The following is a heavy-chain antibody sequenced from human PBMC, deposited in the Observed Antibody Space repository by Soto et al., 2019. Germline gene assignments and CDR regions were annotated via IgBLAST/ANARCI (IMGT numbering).Heavy chain of an antibody. CDR3: AGGTSYFDY. J-gene: IGHJ4*02. Sequence: QVQLVESGGGVVQPGRSLRLSCAASGFNFNNYGMHWARQAPGKGLEWVAVIWYDGSNKYYADSVKGRFTISRDNSKNTLYLQMNSLRAEDTAVYYCAGGTSYFDYCGQGTLVTVSS. CDR1: GFNFNNYG. V-gene: IGHV3-33*01. CDR2: IWYDGSNK. D-gene: IGHD3-16*01.